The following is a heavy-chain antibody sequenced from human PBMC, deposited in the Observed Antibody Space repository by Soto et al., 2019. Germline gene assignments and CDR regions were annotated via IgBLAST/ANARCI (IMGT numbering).Heavy chain of an antibody. CDR3: ARQDGSALYYFDY. CDR1: GYTFTSYW. Sequence: AGESLKISCKGSGYTFTSYWIAWVRQMPGKGLEWMGIICPGDSDTRYSPSFQGQVSISADKSISTAYLQWSSLKASDTAMYYCARQDGSALYYFDYWGQGTLVTVSS. D-gene: IGHD6-19*01. J-gene: IGHJ4*02. V-gene: IGHV5-51*01. CDR2: ICPGDSDT.